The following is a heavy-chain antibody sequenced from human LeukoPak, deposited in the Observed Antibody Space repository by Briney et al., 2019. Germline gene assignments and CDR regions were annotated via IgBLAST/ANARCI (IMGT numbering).Heavy chain of an antibody. J-gene: IGHJ3*02. Sequence: PGGSLRLSCAASGFTVSSNYMSLVRQAPGKGLEWVSISYRGGSTYYADSVKGRFTISRDNSKNTLYLQMNSLRAEDTAVYYCARDRGALGITVFGIVNDAFDIWGQGTMVTVSS. D-gene: IGHD3-3*01. V-gene: IGHV3-66*01. CDR1: GFTVSSNY. CDR3: ARDRGALGITVFGIVNDAFDI. CDR2: SYRGGST.